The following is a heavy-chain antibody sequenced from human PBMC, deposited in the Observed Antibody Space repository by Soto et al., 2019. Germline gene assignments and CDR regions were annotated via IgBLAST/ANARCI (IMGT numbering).Heavy chain of an antibody. CDR1: GGSISSYY. J-gene: IGHJ4*02. D-gene: IGHD3-22*01. Sequence: SETLSLTCTVSGGSISSYYWSWIRQPPGKGLEWIGYIYYSGSTYYNPSLKSRVTISVDTSKNQFSLKLSSVTAADTAVYYCARVSDSSGLSTWYYFDYWGQGTLVTVSS. V-gene: IGHV4-59*08. CDR2: IYYSGST. CDR3: ARVSDSSGLSTWYYFDY.